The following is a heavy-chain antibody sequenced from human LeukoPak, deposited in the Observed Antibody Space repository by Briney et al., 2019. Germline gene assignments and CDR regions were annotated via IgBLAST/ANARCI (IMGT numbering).Heavy chain of an antibody. CDR1: GGTFSSYA. J-gene: IGHJ4*02. V-gene: IGHV1-69*04. D-gene: IGHD2-2*02. Sequence: SVKVSCKASGGTFSSYAISLVRQAPGQGLEWMGRIIPILGIANYAQKFQGRVTITADKSTSTAYMELSSLRSEDTAVYYCARDSDRWAGYCSSTSCYTRGLLDYWGQGTLVTVSS. CDR3: ARDSDRWAGYCSSTSCYTRGLLDY. CDR2: IIPILGIA.